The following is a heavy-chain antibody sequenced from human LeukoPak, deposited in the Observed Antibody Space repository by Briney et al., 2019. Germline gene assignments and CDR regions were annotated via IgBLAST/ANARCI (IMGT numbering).Heavy chain of an antibody. CDR2: ISGSGGST. CDR1: GFTFSSYA. D-gene: IGHD2-15*01. V-gene: IGHV3-23*01. Sequence: GGSLRLSCAASGFTFSSYAMNWVRQAPGKGLEWVSDISGSGGSTYHADSVKGRFTISRDNSKNTLYLQMSSLRAEDTAVYFCVRGYSFGPYGMDVWGQGTTVTVSS. J-gene: IGHJ6*02. CDR3: VRGYSFGPYGMDV.